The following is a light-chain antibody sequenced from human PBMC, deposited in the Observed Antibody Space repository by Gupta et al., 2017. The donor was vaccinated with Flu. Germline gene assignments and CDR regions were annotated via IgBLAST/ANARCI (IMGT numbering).Light chain of an antibody. CDR2: AKN. V-gene: IGLV3-19*01. CDR1: SLRNSY. J-gene: IGLJ2*01. Sequence: SSERTQDPAVSVAFGQTVRITCQGDSLRNSYESWYQQKPGQDPVLVIYAKNIRPSGSPVRFSGSSSGHTASLTITGAQAEDEADYYCNTRDSTDNHQAVFGGGTKLTVL. CDR3: NTRDSTDNHQAV.